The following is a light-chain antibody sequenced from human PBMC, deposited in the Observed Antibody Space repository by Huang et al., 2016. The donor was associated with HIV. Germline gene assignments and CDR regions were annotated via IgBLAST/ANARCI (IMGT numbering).Light chain of an antibody. CDR1: QSISSY. Sequence: DIQMTQSPSSLSASVGDRVTITCRASQSISSYLNRYQQKPGKAPKLLIYAASSLQSGVPSRFSGSGSGTDFTLTISSLQPEDVATYYCQESYSTPPLTFGGGTKVEIK. J-gene: IGKJ4*01. CDR2: AAS. CDR3: QESYSTPPLT. V-gene: IGKV1-39*01.